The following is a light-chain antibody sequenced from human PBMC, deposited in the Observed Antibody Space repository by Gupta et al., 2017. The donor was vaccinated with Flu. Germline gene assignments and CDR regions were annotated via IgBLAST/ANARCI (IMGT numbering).Light chain of an antibody. V-gene: IGLV1-47*01. CDR3: AAWDSSLNGWV. CDR2: RDD. Sequence: QSVLTQPPPASGTPGQRVAIPCSGTSSHIGRNSVYLYQQPPGRAPKLLIYRDDQRPSGVPDRFSGSKSGTSGSLAISDRRSADEADYYCAAWDSSLNGWVFGGGTKLTVL. J-gene: IGLJ3*02. CDR1: SSHIGRNS.